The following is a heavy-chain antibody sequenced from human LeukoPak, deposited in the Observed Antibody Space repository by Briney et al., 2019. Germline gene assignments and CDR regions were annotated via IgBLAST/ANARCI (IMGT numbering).Heavy chain of an antibody. V-gene: IGHV3-74*01. CDR1: GFTFTNYW. CDR2: IISDGRTT. Sequence: PGGALRLSCATSGFTFTNYWMVWVRQAPGKGLVWVSRIISDGRTTNYADSVKGRFTISRDNAKNTLYLQMKSLRAEDTAVYYCARSPENYDVLTGYYGWNFDLWGRGTLVTVS. D-gene: IGHD3-9*01. J-gene: IGHJ2*01. CDR3: ARSPENYDVLTGYYGWNFDL.